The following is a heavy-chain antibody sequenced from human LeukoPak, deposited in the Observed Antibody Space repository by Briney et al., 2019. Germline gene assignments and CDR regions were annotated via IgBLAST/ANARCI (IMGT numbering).Heavy chain of an antibody. Sequence: PSETLSLTCAVYGGSFSGYYWSWIRQPPGKGLEWIGEINHSGSTNYNPSLKSRVTISVDTSKNQFSLKLSSVTAADTAVYYCARALVVPAAISYYYYGMDVWGQRTTVTVSS. D-gene: IGHD2-2*01. CDR1: GGSFSGYY. J-gene: IGHJ6*02. V-gene: IGHV4-34*01. CDR3: ARALVVPAAISYYYYGMDV. CDR2: INHSGST.